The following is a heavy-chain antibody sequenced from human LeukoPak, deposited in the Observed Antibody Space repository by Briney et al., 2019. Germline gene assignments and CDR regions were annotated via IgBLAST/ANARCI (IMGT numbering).Heavy chain of an antibody. D-gene: IGHD1-26*01. CDR2: ISGSGDRT. V-gene: IGHV3-23*01. CDR3: AKPSSGNYPPTGY. J-gene: IGHJ4*02. Sequence: GGSLRLSCAASGFTFSSYAMSWVRQAPGKGLEWVSAISGSGDRTHYADSVKGRFTISRDNSKNTLYLQINSLRAEDTAVYYCAKPSSGNYPPTGYWGQETLVTVSS. CDR1: GFTFSSYA.